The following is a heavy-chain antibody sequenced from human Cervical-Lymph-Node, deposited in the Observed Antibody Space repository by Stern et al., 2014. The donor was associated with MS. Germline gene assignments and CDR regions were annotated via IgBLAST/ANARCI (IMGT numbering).Heavy chain of an antibody. CDR1: GFSLSTSGLG. V-gene: IGHV2-5*02. CDR2: IYWDGDK. J-gene: IGHJ4*02. D-gene: IGHD4/OR15-4a*01. CDR3: ARTSLTMPWNY. Sequence: QITLKESGPTLVKPTQTLTLTCTFSGFSLSTSGLGVGWIRQPPGKALEWLALIYWDGDKRYSPSLKSRLTITKDTSKNQVVLTMTNMDPVDTATYYCARTSLTMPWNYWGQGTLVTVSS.